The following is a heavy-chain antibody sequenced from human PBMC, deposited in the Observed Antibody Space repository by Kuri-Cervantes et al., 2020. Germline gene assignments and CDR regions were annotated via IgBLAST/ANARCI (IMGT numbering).Heavy chain of an antibody. CDR1: GGSISSSSYY. J-gene: IGHJ5*02. D-gene: IGHD1-7*01. V-gene: IGHV4-39*01. Sequence: SETLSLTCRVSGGSISSSSYYWAWIRQPPGKGLEWIGSIYYSGSTYYNPSLKSRVTISVDTSKNQFSLKLSSVTAADTAVYYWASTYNWNYRIDWFDPWGQGTLVTVSS. CDR2: IYYSGST. CDR3: ASTYNWNYRIDWFDP.